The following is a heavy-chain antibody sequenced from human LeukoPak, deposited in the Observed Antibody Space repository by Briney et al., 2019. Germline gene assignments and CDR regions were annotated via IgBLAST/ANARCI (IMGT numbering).Heavy chain of an antibody. CDR1: GFTFSSYA. CDR3: ARDSGTYGPLTYYFDY. CDR2: ITYDGSNK. Sequence: PGGSLRLSCAASGFTFSSYAMHWVRQAPGKGLEWVAVITYDGSNKYYADSVKGRFTSSRDNSKNTLYLQMNSLRAEDTAVYYCARDSGTYGPLTYYFDYWGQGTLVTVSS. J-gene: IGHJ4*02. D-gene: IGHD1-26*01. V-gene: IGHV3-30*04.